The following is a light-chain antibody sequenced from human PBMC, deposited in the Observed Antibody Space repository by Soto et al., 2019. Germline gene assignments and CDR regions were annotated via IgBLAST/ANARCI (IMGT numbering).Light chain of an antibody. CDR3: CAYAGRSKYV. Sequence: QSVLTQPASVSGSPGQSITISCTRTSSDVGSYNFVSWYQQHPGKVPKVMIYEVSKRPSGVSDRFSGSKSGNTASLTISGLQADDEADYYCCAYAGRSKYVFGTGPKLTVL. V-gene: IGLV2-23*02. J-gene: IGLJ1*01. CDR2: EVS. CDR1: SSDVGSYNF.